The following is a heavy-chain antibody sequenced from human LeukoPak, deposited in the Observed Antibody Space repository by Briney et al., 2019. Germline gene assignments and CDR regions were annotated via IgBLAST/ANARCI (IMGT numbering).Heavy chain of an antibody. CDR2: ITWNGGST. CDR3: AELGITMIGGV. Sequence: GGSLRLSRAASGFSFNDYGMSWVRQAPGQGPEWVSGITWNGGSTDYAASVKGRFTISRDNAKNSLYLRMNSLRAEDTAVYYCAELGITMIGGVWGKGTTVTISS. V-gene: IGHV3-20*04. CDR1: GFSFNDYG. D-gene: IGHD3-10*02. J-gene: IGHJ6*04.